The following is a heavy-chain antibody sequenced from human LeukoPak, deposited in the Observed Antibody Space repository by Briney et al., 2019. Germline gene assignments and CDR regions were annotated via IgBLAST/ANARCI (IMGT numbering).Heavy chain of an antibody. J-gene: IGHJ3*02. CDR2: SYYSGST. V-gene: IGHV4-59*01. CDR1: GGSISSYY. CDR3: ARDLSGHYYDSSGYSDAFDI. D-gene: IGHD3-22*01. Sequence: PSETLSLTCTVSGGSISSYYWTWIRQPPGKGLEWIGYSYYSGSTNYNPSLKSRVTISVDTSNYQFSLKLSSVTAADTAVYYCARDLSGHYYDSSGYSDAFDIWGQGTMVTVSS.